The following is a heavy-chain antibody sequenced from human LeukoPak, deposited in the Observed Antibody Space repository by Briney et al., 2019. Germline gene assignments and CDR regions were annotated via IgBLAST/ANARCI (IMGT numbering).Heavy chain of an antibody. D-gene: IGHD3-9*01. V-gene: IGHV5-51*01. J-gene: IGHJ6*02. Sequence: AESLQISCEGSGYSFTTYWIGWVRQMPGKGLEWMGIIYPGDSDTRYSPSFQGQVTISADKSINTAYLQWSSLKASDTAMYYCASSTYYDILTGYLCPLGVDLRGQGAVVTVSS. CDR2: IYPGDSDT. CDR1: GYSFTTYW. CDR3: ASSTYYDILTGYLCPLGVDL.